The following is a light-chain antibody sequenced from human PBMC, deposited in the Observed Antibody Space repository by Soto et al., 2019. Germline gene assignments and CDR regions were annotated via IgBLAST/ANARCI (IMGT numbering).Light chain of an antibody. Sequence: DIQITQSPSTLSASVGDRVPITCRASPSISSWLAWYQQKPGKAPKLLIYDASSLESGVPLMFSVSGSGTEFTLPISSLQPDDFATYYCQLYNSYFGGGTKVEIK. V-gene: IGKV1-5*01. J-gene: IGKJ4*01. CDR2: DAS. CDR3: QLYNSY. CDR1: PSISSW.